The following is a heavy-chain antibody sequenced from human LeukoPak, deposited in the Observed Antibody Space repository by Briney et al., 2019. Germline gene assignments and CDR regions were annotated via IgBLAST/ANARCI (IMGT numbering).Heavy chain of an antibody. CDR1: GYTFTNYY. Sequence: SVKVSCKASGYTFTNYYMHWVRQAPGQGLEWMGGIIPIFGTANYAQKFQGRVTITADESTSTAYMELSSLRSEDTAVYYCARERMGKGEHAFDIWGQGTMVTVSS. D-gene: IGHD7-27*01. J-gene: IGHJ3*02. CDR3: ARERMGKGEHAFDI. V-gene: IGHV1-69*13. CDR2: IIPIFGTA.